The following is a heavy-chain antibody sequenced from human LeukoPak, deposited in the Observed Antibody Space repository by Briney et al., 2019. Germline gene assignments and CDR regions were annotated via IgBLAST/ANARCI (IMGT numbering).Heavy chain of an antibody. CDR3: VRDFVVYCSSTSCYSQGRYDAFDI. J-gene: IGHJ3*02. Sequence: GGSLRLSCSASGFTFSSYAMHWVRQAPGKGLEYVSAISSNGGSTYYADSVKGRFTISRDNSKNTLYLQMSSLRAEDTAVYYCVRDFVVYCSSTSCYSQGRYDAFDIWGQGTMVTVSS. CDR1: GFTFSSYA. D-gene: IGHD2-2*01. V-gene: IGHV3-64D*06. CDR2: ISSNGGST.